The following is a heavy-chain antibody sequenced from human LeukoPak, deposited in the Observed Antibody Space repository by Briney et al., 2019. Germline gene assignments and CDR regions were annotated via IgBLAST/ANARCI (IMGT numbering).Heavy chain of an antibody. D-gene: IGHD5-12*01. V-gene: IGHV3-11*05. CDR3: ARDFRGYSGYHQGY. CDR2: ISSSGSNT. CDR1: GFTFTDYY. J-gene: IGHJ4*02. Sequence: GGSLSLSCAASGFTFTDYYMSWFRQAQGQGLEGVSYISSSGSNTHYADSVKGRFIISRDNAKNSLYLQMNSLRVEDTAVYYCARDFRGYSGYHQGYWGQGTLVTVSS.